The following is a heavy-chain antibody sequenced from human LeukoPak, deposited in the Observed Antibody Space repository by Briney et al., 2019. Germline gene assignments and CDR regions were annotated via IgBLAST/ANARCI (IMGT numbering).Heavy chain of an antibody. V-gene: IGHV3-74*01. CDR1: GNYW. J-gene: IGHJ4*02. Sequence: QPGGSLRLSCAASGNYWMHWVRQAPGKGLVWVPHVNSDGSWTSHADSVKGRFTISKDNAKNTVYLQMNNLRTEDTAVYYCVSFYETNWGRGTLVTVSS. D-gene: IGHD2-2*01. CDR3: VSFYETN. CDR2: VNSDGSWT.